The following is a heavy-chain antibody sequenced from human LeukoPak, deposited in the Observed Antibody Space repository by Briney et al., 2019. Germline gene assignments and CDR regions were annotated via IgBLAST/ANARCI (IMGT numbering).Heavy chain of an antibody. J-gene: IGHJ4*02. CDR3: AREKSGTYYDY. V-gene: IGHV3-74*01. D-gene: IGHD1-26*01. CDR1: GFTFSSYW. CDR2: INSDGSST. Sequence: GGSLRLSCAASGFTFSSYWMHWVRQAPGKGLVWVSRINSDGSSTTYADSVKGRFTISTDNAKNTLYLQMNSLRADDTAVYYCAREKSGTYYDYWGQGTLVTVYS.